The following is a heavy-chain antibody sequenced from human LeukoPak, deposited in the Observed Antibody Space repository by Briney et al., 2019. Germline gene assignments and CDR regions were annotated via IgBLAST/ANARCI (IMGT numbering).Heavy chain of an antibody. D-gene: IGHD2/OR15-2a*01. CDR2: VGPVNGNT. Sequence: ASVKVSCKASGYTFMNYGISWVRLVPGQGPEWVGWVGPVNGNTNYPQKFQGRVTMTTDTFTTTAYMEVRSLRSDDTAVYYCAADHFNRFDLWGQGTLVTVSS. CDR3: AADHFNRFDL. CDR1: GYTFMNYG. V-gene: IGHV1-18*01. J-gene: IGHJ5*02.